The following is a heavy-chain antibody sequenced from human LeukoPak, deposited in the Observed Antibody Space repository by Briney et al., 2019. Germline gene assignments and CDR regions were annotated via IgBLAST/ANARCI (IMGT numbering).Heavy chain of an antibody. CDR2: ISSSSSYI. V-gene: IGHV3-21*01. Sequence: GGSLRLSCAASVFTFSSYSMNWVRQAPGNGLEWVSSISSSSSYIYYADSVKGRFTISRDNAKNSLYLQMNSLRAEDTAVYYCARDNVLRYFDWLRGTDNFDYWGQGTLVTVSS. J-gene: IGHJ4*02. CDR1: VFTFSSYS. D-gene: IGHD3-9*01. CDR3: ARDNVLRYFDWLRGTDNFDY.